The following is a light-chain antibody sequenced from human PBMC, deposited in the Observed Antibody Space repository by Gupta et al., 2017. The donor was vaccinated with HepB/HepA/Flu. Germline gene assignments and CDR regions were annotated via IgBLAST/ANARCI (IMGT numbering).Light chain of an antibody. CDR3: LHSNGESRV. V-gene: IGLV7-46*01. CDR1: TGTVASDHF. Sequence: QAVLSQEPSLTVSPGGTVTLTCGSTTGTVASDHFPYWLQQKPGQAPRTWMYNTNYRHSWTPARFSGSLSAGKVALTLAGAQPEGEDYYYSLHSNGESRVFGGGTKMTVL. CDR2: NTN. J-gene: IGLJ3*02.